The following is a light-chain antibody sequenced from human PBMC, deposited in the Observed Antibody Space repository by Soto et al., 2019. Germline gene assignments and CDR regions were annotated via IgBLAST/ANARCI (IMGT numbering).Light chain of an antibody. J-gene: IGKJ3*01. V-gene: IGKV3-20*01. CDR1: RSVAANY. Sequence: EVVLTQSPGTLSLSPGERAALSCRASRSVAANYLAWYQQKRGQAPRLLIYGASSRATGIPDRFSGSGSGTDFTLTISRXEPEDFSVYYCHQYGTAPLTFGPGTKVDIK. CDR3: HQYGTAPLT. CDR2: GAS.